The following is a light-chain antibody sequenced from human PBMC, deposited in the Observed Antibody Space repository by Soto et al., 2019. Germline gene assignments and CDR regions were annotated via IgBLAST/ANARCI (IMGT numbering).Light chain of an antibody. V-gene: IGKV1-39*01. J-gene: IGKJ1*01. CDR1: QSISSY. Sequence: DIQMTQSPSSLSASVGDRVTIACRASQSISSYLDWYQQKPGKAPNLLIYAASILQSGVPSRFSSSGSGTDFTLTISSVQPEDFATYVCQQSYSTPWTFGQGTQVEIK. CDR3: QQSYSTPWT. CDR2: AAS.